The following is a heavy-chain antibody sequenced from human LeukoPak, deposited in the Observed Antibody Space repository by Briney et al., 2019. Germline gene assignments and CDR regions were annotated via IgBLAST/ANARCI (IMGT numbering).Heavy chain of an antibody. J-gene: IGHJ4*02. Sequence: AGGSLRLSCAASAFSLSAYNMNWVRQAPGKGLEWVSSISYTGTYIYYADSVKGRFTISRDNAQNSLYLQMNSLRAEDTAIYYCVRDRGTYRPIDYWGQGTLVTVSS. CDR2: ISYTGTYI. D-gene: IGHD1-26*01. CDR1: AFSLSAYN. CDR3: VRDRGTYRPIDY. V-gene: IGHV3-21*04.